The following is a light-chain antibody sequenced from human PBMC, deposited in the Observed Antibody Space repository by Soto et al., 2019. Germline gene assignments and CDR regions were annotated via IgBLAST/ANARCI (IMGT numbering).Light chain of an antibody. CDR1: SSNIGAVYD. V-gene: IGLV1-40*01. Sequence: QSVLTQPPSVSGAPGQRVTISCTGRSSNIGAVYDVHWYQQLPGTAPKLLIYGNSNRPSGVPDRFSGSKSGTSASLAITGLQAEDEADYYCQSYDSSLSGSVVFGGGTQLTVL. J-gene: IGLJ2*01. CDR2: GNS. CDR3: QSYDSSLSGSVV.